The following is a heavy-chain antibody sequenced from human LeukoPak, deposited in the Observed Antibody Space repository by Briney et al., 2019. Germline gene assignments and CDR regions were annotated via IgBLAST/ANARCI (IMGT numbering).Heavy chain of an antibody. CDR3: ARGDSSSNYYYYYYMDV. Sequence: PSQTLSLTCTVAGGSISSGSYYWSWIRQPAGKGLEWIGRIYTSGSTNYNPSLKSRVTISVDTSKNQFSLKLSSVTAADTAVYYRARGDSSSNYYYYYYMDVWAKGPRSPSP. D-gene: IGHD6-6*01. CDR2: IYTSGST. CDR1: GGSISSGSYY. J-gene: IGHJ6*03. V-gene: IGHV4-61*02.